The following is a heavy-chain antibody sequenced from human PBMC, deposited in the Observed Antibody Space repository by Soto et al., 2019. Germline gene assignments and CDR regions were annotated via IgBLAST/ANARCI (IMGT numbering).Heavy chain of an antibody. CDR1: GFTFSSCA. Sequence: GESLKISCVASGFTFSSCAMSWVRQAPAKGLEWVSAIRDSDSGGTTYYADSVKGRFTISRDDSKNTLYLQMSSLRAEDTAMYYCAKVRVGIDVDFDYWGQGALVTVSS. V-gene: IGHV3-23*01. D-gene: IGHD2-21*01. J-gene: IGHJ4*02. CDR2: IRDSDSGGTT. CDR3: AKVRVGIDVDFDY.